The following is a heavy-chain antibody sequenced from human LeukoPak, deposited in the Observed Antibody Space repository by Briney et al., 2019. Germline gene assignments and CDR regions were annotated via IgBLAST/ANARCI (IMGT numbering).Heavy chain of an antibody. D-gene: IGHD6-13*01. CDR1: GYTFTSYA. CDR3: AKGAAAGRVGYYYYHMDV. J-gene: IGHJ6*03. CDR2: INTGNGNT. V-gene: IGHV1-3*03. Sequence: ASVKVSCKASGYTFTSYAMHWVRQAPGQRLEWMGWINTGNGNTKYSQEFQGRVTITRDTSASTAYMELSSPRSEDMAVYYCAKGAAAGRVGYYYYHMDVWGKGTTVTVSS.